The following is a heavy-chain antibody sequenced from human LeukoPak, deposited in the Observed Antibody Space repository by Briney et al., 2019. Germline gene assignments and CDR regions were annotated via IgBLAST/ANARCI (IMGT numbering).Heavy chain of an antibody. D-gene: IGHD6-13*01. V-gene: IGHV1-3*01. J-gene: IGHJ4*02. Sequence: ASVKVSCKASGYTFTSYGISWVRQAPGQRLEWMGWINAGNGNTKYSQKFQGRVTITRDTSASTAYMELSSLRSEDTAVYYCARVSAGNTLFDYWGQGTLVTVSS. CDR2: INAGNGNT. CDR3: ARVSAGNTLFDY. CDR1: GYTFTSYG.